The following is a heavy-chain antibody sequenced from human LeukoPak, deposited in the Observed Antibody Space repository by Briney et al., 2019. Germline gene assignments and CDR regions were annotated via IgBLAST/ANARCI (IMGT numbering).Heavy chain of an antibody. J-gene: IGHJ4*02. CDR1: EFTFSNYW. Sequence: PGGSLRLSCAASEFTFSNYWMTWLRQAPGKGLEWVAHIKQDGTETYYVDSVKGRFTISRDNAKNSLYLQMDSLRGEDTAVYYCARWNSGWEFDYWGQGTLVPVSS. CDR2: IKQDGTET. V-gene: IGHV3-7*05. D-gene: IGHD6-19*01. CDR3: ARWNSGWEFDY.